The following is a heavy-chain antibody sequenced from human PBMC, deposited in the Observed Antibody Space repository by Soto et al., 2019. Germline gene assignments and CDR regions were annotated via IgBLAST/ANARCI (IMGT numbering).Heavy chain of an antibody. CDR1: GFTFSSYW. CDR2: INQDGSEK. CDR3: SPSLDY. V-gene: IGHV3-7*01. Sequence: EVQLVESGGGLVQPGGSLRLSCAASGFTFSSYWMDWVRQAPGKGLEWVANINQDGSEKHYVDSVKGRFTISRDNAKNSLYLQMSSLTAEDSVLYYCSPSLDYWGQGTLVTVSS. J-gene: IGHJ4*02.